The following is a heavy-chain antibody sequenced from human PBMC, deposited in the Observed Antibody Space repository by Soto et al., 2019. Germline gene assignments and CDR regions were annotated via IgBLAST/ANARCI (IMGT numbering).Heavy chain of an antibody. CDR3: ARGVAGSGFDL. CDR2: TYYRSNWRH. J-gene: IGHJ4*02. V-gene: IGHV6-1*01. D-gene: IGHD6-19*01. CDR1: GVSVSINTAA. Sequence: WQTLSLTCAISGVSVSINTAAWNWIRSSPSRGLEWLGRTYYRSNWRHDYAVSVKSRITVNPDTSKNHFSLQLNSVTPDDTAVYYCARGVAGSGFDLWGQGTLVTVPQ.